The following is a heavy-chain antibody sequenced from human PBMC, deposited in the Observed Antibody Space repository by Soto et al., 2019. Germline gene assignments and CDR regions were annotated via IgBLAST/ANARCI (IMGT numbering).Heavy chain of an antibody. CDR3: ARGRSSLFTIFLEYFQH. J-gene: IGHJ1*01. D-gene: IGHD3-3*01. CDR1: GGSFSGYY. Sequence: SETLSLTCAVYGGSFSGYYWSWIRQPPGKGLEWIGEINHSGSTNYNPSLKSRVTISVDTSKNQFSLKLSSVTAADTAVYYCARGRSSLFTIFLEYFQHWGQGTLVTVSS. V-gene: IGHV4-34*01. CDR2: INHSGST.